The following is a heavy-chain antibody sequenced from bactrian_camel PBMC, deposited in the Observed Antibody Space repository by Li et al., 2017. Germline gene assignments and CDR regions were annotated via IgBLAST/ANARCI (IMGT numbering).Heavy chain of an antibody. D-gene: IGHD5*01. CDR3: ASWGTGS. CDR2: ISSSGRST. J-gene: IGHJ6*01. CDR1: GFTFSDYT. V-gene: IGHV3-1*01. Sequence: VQLVESGGDLVRPGGPLRLSCAASGFTFSDYTMTWVRQAPGKGLEWVSDISSSGRSTNYADSVKGRFTISRDNTKSALYLQLNSLKTDDTGVYYCASWGTGSWGQGTQVTVS.